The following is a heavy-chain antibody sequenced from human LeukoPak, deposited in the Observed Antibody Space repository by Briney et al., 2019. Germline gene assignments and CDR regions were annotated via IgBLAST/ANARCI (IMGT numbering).Heavy chain of an antibody. J-gene: IGHJ4*02. CDR3: VRDFRSAGY. CDR1: GFIFSLYC. CDR2: ICPDGTGI. Sequence: GGSLRLSCAASGFIFSLYCMHWVRQAPGEGPMWVSRICPDGTGISYADSVKARFTTSRDNAKNTVYLQMNGLREEDTAVYYCVRDFRSAGYWGQGTLVTVSS. V-gene: IGHV3-74*01.